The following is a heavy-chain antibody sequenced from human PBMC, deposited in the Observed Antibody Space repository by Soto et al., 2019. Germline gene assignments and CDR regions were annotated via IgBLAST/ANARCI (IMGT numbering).Heavy chain of an antibody. CDR1: GFTFSSYS. D-gene: IGHD2-15*01. CDR2: ISSSSSYI. J-gene: IGHJ4*02. CDR3: ARDHLGSGGSLPDDY. V-gene: IGHV3-21*01. Sequence: GGSLRLSCAASGFTFSSYSMNWVRQAPGKGLEWVSSISSSSSYIYYADSVKGRFTISRDNAKNSLYLQMNSLRAEDTAVYYCARDHLGSGGSLPDDYWGQGTLVTVSS.